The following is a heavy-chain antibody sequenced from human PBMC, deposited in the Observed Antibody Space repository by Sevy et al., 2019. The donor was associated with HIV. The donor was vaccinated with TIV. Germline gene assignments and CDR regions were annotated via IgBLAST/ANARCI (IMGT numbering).Heavy chain of an antibody. Sequence: GRSLRLSCAASGFTFSDHYMEWVRQAPGKGLEWVGRIRNKADSYTTEYAASVKGRFTISRDDSKNSLYLLMNSLKTEDTAVYYCATHAGIAAAGRVFDYWGQGTLVTVS. CDR1: GFTFSDHY. J-gene: IGHJ4*02. CDR3: ATHAGIAAAGRVFDY. V-gene: IGHV3-72*01. D-gene: IGHD6-13*01. CDR2: IRNKADSYTT.